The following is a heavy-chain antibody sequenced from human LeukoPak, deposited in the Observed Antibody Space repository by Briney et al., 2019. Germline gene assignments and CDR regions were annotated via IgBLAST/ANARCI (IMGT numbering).Heavy chain of an antibody. CDR1: GFTFSHYL. D-gene: IGHD2-8*01. CDR2: INSDESNT. CDR3: GRGGNGIDI. Sequence: PGGSLSLSCAASGFTFSHYLMHWVRQAPGKGLVWVSRINSDESNTNSYADSVKGRFIISRDNAKNTLYLQMNSLRAEDTAVYFCGRGGNGIDIWGQGTTVIVSS. J-gene: IGHJ3*02. V-gene: IGHV3-74*01.